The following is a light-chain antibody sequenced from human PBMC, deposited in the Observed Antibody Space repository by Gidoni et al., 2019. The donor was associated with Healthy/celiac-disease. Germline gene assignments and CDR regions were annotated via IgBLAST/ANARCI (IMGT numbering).Light chain of an antibody. V-gene: IGKV3-11*01. CDR3: QQRGNWPPT. CDR1: QSVSSY. J-gene: IGKJ1*01. CDR2: DAS. Sequence: EVVLTQSPAILSWSPGERATRSCRASQSVSSYLAWYQQKPGQAPRLLIYDASNRATGIPARFSGSGSGTDFTLTISSLEPEDFAVYYCQQRGNWPPTFGQGTKVEIK.